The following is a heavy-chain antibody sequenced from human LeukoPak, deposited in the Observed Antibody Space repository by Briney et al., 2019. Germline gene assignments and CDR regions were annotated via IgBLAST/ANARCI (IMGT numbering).Heavy chain of an antibody. CDR3: ARDVGAAQYYYYGMDV. V-gene: IGHV3-53*01. Sequence: GGSLRLSCAASGFPVSSNYMSWVRQAPGKGLEWVSVIYSGGSTYYADSVKGRFTISRDNSKNTLYLQMNSLRAEDTAVYYCARDVGAAQYYYYGMDVWGQGTTVTVSS. D-gene: IGHD6-13*01. J-gene: IGHJ6*02. CDR1: GFPVSSNY. CDR2: IYSGGST.